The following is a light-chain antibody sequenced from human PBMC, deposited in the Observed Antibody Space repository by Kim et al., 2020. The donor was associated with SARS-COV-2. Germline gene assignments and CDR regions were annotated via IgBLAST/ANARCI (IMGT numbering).Light chain of an antibody. CDR2: GNS. V-gene: IGLV1-40*01. J-gene: IGLJ3*02. Sequence: RVTISCTWSSSNIGAGYDVHWYQQLPGTAPKLLIYGNSNRPSGVPYRFSGSKSGTSTSLAITGLQAEDEADYYCQSYDSSLSGWVFGGGTQLTVL. CDR1: SSNIGAGYD. CDR3: QSYDSSLSGWV.